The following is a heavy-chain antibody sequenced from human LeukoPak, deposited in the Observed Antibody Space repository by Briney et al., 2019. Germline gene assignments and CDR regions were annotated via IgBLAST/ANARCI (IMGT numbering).Heavy chain of an antibody. CDR1: GFTVSSTY. Sequence: HPGGSLRLSCAASGFTVSSTYMCWVRQAPGKGLEWVSLIYSGGSPYYADSVKGRFTISRDNSKNTVFLQMNSLRAEDTAVYYCARMTLYGSGTVDWGQGILVTVSS. CDR2: IYSGGSP. V-gene: IGHV3-66*01. D-gene: IGHD3-10*01. J-gene: IGHJ4*02. CDR3: ARMTLYGSGTVD.